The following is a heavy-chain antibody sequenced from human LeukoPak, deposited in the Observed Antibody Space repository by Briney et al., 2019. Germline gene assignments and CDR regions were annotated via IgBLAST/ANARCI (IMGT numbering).Heavy chain of an antibody. CDR3: ASLSVTTEGYPFDY. CDR2: IFYSGST. CDR1: GGSISSSSYY. J-gene: IGHJ4*02. Sequence: PSETLSLTCTVSGGSISSSSYYWGWIRQPPGKGLEWIGSIFYSGSTYYNPSLKSRVTMSVDTSKNQFSLKLTSVTAADTAVYSCASLSVTTEGYPFDYWGQGTLVTVSS. D-gene: IGHD4-17*01. V-gene: IGHV4-39*01.